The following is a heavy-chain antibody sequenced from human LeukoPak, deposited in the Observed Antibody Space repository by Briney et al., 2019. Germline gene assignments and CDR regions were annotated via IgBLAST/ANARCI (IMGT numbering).Heavy chain of an antibody. J-gene: IGHJ4*02. V-gene: IGHV4-61*02. Sequence: SETLSLTCTVSGGSISSGSYYWSWIRQPAGKGLEWIGRIYTSGSTNYNPSLKSRVTISVDASKNQFSLRLTSVTAADTAVYFCATLVSTRYYFDYWGQGTLVTVSS. CDR2: IYTSGST. CDR1: GGSISSGSYY. CDR3: ATLVSTRYYFDY. D-gene: IGHD5/OR15-5a*01.